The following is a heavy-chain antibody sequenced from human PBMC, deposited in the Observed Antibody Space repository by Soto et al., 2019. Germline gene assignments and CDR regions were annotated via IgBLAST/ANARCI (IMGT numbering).Heavy chain of an antibody. J-gene: IGHJ3*02. CDR2: IIPIFGTA. V-gene: IGHV1-69*13. Sequence: ASVKVSCKASGGTFSSYAISWVRQAPGQGLEWMGGIIPIFGTANYAQKFQGRVTITADESTSTAYMELSSLRSEDTAVYYCARDRSIAVAGTSDAFDIWGPGTMVTVSS. CDR3: ARDRSIAVAGTSDAFDI. D-gene: IGHD6-19*01. CDR1: GGTFSSYA.